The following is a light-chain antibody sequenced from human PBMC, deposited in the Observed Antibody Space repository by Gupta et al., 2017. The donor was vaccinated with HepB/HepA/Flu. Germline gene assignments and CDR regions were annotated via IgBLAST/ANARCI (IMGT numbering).Light chain of an antibody. CDR1: QSISSY. Sequence: DIQMTQSPSSLSASVGDRVTITFLASQSISSYLNWYQQKPGKAPKLLIYAASRVKSGVPSRFSGSGSGTDFTLTISRLQPEDFATYYCQQSYSTPRSFGQGTKLEIK. V-gene: IGKV1-39*01. CDR2: AAS. J-gene: IGKJ2*04. CDR3: QQSYSTPRS.